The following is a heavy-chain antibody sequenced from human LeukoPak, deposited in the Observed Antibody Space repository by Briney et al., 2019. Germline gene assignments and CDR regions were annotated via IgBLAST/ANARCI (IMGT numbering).Heavy chain of an antibody. CDR2: IRYDGSNK. CDR1: GFTFGSYG. Sequence: GGSLRLSCAASGFTFGSYGMHWVRQAPGKGLEWVAFIRYDGSNKYYADSVKGRFTISRDNSKNTLYLQMNSLRAEDTAVYYCAKSPRFPYYFDYWGQGTLVTVSS. J-gene: IGHJ4*02. V-gene: IGHV3-30*02. D-gene: IGHD3-3*01. CDR3: AKSPRFPYYFDY.